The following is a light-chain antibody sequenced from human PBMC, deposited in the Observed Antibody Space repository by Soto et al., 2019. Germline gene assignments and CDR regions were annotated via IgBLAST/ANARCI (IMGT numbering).Light chain of an antibody. J-gene: IGLJ3*02. CDR1: SSNIGAGYD. Sequence: QSVLTQPPSVSGAPGQRVTISCTGSSSNIGAGYDVHWYQQLPGTAPKLLIYVNSNRPSGVPDRFSGSKSGTSASLAITRLQAGDEADYYCQSYDSSLSGVMFGGGTKVTVL. CDR2: VNS. CDR3: QSYDSSLSGVM. V-gene: IGLV1-40*01.